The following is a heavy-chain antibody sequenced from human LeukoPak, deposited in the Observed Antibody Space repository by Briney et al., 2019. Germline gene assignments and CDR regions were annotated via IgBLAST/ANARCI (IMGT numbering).Heavy chain of an antibody. CDR1: GYTFTSYY. CDR2: INPNSGGT. J-gene: IGHJ5*02. Sequence: GASVKVSCKASGYTFTSYYMHWVRQAPGQGLEWMGWINPNSGGTNYAQKFQGRVTMTRDTSISTAYMELSRLRPDDTAVYYCARDRSEGWFDPWGQGTLVTVSS. D-gene: IGHD3-10*01. CDR3: ARDRSEGWFDP. V-gene: IGHV1-2*02.